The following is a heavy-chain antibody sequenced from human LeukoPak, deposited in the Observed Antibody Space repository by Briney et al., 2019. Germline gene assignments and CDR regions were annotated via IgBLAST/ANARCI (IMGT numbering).Heavy chain of an antibody. CDR2: IYPGDSET. J-gene: IGHJ4*02. D-gene: IGHD2-15*01. CDR1: GYSFTSYW. CDR3: ARLVRIGDPALDY. Sequence: GEPLKISCKGSGYSFTSYWIGWVRQMPGKGLEWMGIIYPGDSETRYSPSFQGQVTISADRSTNSAYLQRSSLKASDTAMYYCARLVRIGDPALDYWGQGTLVTVTS. V-gene: IGHV5-51*01.